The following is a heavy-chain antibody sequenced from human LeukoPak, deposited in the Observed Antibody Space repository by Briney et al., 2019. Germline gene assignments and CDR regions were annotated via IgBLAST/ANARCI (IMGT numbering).Heavy chain of an antibody. Sequence: GGSLRLSCAASGFTFSNCAMSWVRQAPGKGLEWVSGVSGSGDSTYYADSVKGRFTISRDNSKNTLYLQMNSLRAEDTAVYYCAKDSYYDTSGYEFDYWGQGILVTVSS. CDR3: AKDSYYDTSGYEFDY. V-gene: IGHV3-23*01. CDR1: GFTFSNCA. J-gene: IGHJ4*02. D-gene: IGHD3-22*01. CDR2: VSGSGDST.